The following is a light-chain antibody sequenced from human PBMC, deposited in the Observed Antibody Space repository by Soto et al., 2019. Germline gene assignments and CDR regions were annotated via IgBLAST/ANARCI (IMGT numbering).Light chain of an antibody. Sequence: QSVLTQPPSVSGAPGQRVTISCTGSSSNIGAGYDVNWYQQLPGPAPKLLIYGNTNRPSGVPDRFSGSKSGTSGSLAISGLQAEDEAEYYCQSWDTSLSGSVFGGGTKLTVL. CDR3: QSWDTSLSGSV. CDR2: GNT. J-gene: IGLJ2*01. CDR1: SSNIGAGYD. V-gene: IGLV1-40*01.